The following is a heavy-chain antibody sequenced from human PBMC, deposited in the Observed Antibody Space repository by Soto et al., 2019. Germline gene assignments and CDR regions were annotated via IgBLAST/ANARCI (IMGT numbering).Heavy chain of an antibody. CDR2: IDWDDDK. D-gene: IGHD2-21*01. J-gene: IGHJ3*02. CDR1: GFSLSTSGMC. Sequence: SGPTLVNPTHTLTLTCPFSGFSLSTSGMCVNWIRQPPGKALEWLARIDWDDDKYYSTSLKTRLTISKDTSKNQVVLTMTNMDPVDTATYYCALIIAVGKRQNAFDIWGQGTLVT. V-gene: IGHV2-70*11. CDR3: ALIIAVGKRQNAFDI.